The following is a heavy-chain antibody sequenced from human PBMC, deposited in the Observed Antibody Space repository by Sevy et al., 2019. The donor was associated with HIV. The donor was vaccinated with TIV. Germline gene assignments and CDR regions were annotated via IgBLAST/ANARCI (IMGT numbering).Heavy chain of an antibody. CDR3: AREGGYTDQGMDV. D-gene: IGHD5-12*01. V-gene: IGHV3-48*01. CDR1: KFTFSNYD. J-gene: IGHJ6*02. CDR2: ISTTFGTT. Sequence: GGCLRLSCAASKFTFSNYDMNWVRQAPGKGLEWISHISTTFGTTYYADSVKGRFTISRDNAKNSLYLQMNSLRAEDTAVYYSAREGGYTDQGMDVWGQGTTVYVSS.